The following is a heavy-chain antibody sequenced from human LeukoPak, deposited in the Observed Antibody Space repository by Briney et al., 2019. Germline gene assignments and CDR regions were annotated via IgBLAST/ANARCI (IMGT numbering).Heavy chain of an antibody. V-gene: IGHV3-74*01. CDR1: GFTFTNHW. Sequence: PGGSLRLSCAVSGFTFTNHWMHWVRQAPGKGLVWVSRIRPDGRETNHAGSVKGRFTISRDNAKNTLYLQMNSLGDEDTAVYYCGRDVVLGSGSVDYWGQGVLVTVSS. CDR3: GRDVVLGSGSVDY. J-gene: IGHJ4*02. D-gene: IGHD3-10*01. CDR2: IRPDGRET.